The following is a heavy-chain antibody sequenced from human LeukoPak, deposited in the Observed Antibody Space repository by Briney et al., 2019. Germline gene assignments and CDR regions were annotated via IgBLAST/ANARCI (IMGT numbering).Heavy chain of an antibody. V-gene: IGHV3-21*01. CDR1: GFTFSSYS. CDR3: ARDGTIFGVVIMDY. Sequence: GGSLRLSCAASGFTFSSYSMNWVRQAPGKGLEWVSSISSSSSYIYYADSVKGRFTISRDNAKNSLYLQMNSLRAEDTAVCYCARDGTIFGVVIMDYWGQGTLVTVSS. D-gene: IGHD3-3*01. J-gene: IGHJ4*02. CDR2: ISSSSSYI.